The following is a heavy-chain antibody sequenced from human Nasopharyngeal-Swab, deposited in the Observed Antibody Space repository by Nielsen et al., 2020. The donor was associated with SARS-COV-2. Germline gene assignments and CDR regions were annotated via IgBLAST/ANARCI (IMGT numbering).Heavy chain of an antibody. CDR1: GFTFSDYY. D-gene: IGHD2-2*01. CDR2: ISSSSSYT. CDR3: ARGLGVVPAAISYYGMDV. V-gene: IGHV3-11*06. Sequence: GEPLKISCAASGFTFSDYYMSWIRQAPGKGLEWVSYISSSSSYTNYADSVKGRFTISRDNAKNSLYLQMNSLRAEDTAVYYCARGLGVVPAAISYYGMDVWGQGTTVTVSS. J-gene: IGHJ6*02.